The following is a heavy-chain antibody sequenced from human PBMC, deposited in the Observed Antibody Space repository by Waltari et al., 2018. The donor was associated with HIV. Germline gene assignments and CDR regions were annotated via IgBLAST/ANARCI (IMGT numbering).Heavy chain of an antibody. J-gene: IGHJ4*02. CDR2: IRPSNGVT. D-gene: IGHD1-26*01. CDR1: GYHFAAYH. Sequence: QERLVQSGAEVKNPGASVKVSCHTSGYHFAAYHVHWVRQAPGEGLEWLGWIRPSNGVTDYAQKFQGWVSLTRDTSTETVYLTLNRLRSEDTAIYYCARGESTTWANLDFWGQGTLVSVSS. CDR3: ARGESTTWANLDF. V-gene: IGHV1-2*04.